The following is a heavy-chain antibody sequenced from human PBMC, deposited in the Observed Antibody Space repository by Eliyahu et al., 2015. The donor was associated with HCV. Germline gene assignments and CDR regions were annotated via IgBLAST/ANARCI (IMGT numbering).Heavy chain of an antibody. CDR2: INGDNGDT. CDR3: AKERGPCSGSEDY. Sequence: EVKKPAASVKVSSKASGYTFTKYGVQWVRQAPGQRXEWIGWINGDNGDTKYSQXLQGRVTITRDTSASTAYMELSSLTSEDTAVYYCAKERGPCSGSEDYWGQGTLVTVSS. D-gene: IGHD1-26*01. V-gene: IGHV1-3*01. J-gene: IGHJ4*02. CDR1: GYTFTKYG.